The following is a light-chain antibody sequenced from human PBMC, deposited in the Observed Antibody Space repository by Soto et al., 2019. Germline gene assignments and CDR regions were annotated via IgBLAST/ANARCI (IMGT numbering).Light chain of an antibody. CDR1: QSVSSSY. J-gene: IGKJ2*01. Sequence: EIVLTQSPGTLSLSPGERATLSCRASQSVSSSYLAWYQQKPGQAPRLLIYGASSRATGIPDRFSGSGSGTDVTLTISRLEPEDFAVYYCQQYGSSPPYTFGQGTKREI. CDR2: GAS. CDR3: QQYGSSPPYT. V-gene: IGKV3-20*01.